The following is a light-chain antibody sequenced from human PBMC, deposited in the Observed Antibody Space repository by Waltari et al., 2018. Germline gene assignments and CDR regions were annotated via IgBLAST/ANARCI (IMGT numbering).Light chain of an antibody. J-gene: IGKJ1*01. CDR1: QSVSRA. CDR3: QHYRRLPAT. CDR2: GAS. Sequence: EIVLTHSLGTFSFSTGDRATLSCRASQSVSRALAWYQQKPGQAPRLLIYGASSRATGIPDRFSGSGSGTDFSLTISSLEPEDFAVYYCQHYRRLPATFGQGTKVEIK. V-gene: IGKV3-20*01.